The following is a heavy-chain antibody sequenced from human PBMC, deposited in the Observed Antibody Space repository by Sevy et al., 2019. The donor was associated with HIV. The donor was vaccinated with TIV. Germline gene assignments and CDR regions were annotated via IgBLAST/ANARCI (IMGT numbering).Heavy chain of an antibody. CDR2: IKSFSDCGTT. V-gene: IGHV3-15*01. CDR3: TTYYDFWGGYPSADH. CDR1: GFNFNTAW. D-gene: IGHD3-3*01. J-gene: IGHJ4*02. Sequence: GGSLRLSCAASGFNFNTAWMTWVRQAPGKGLEWVGRIKSFSDCGTTDDAAPVKGRFTISRDDSKKMAYLQMNSLKTDDTALYYCTTYYDFWGGYPSADHWGQGTLVTVSS.